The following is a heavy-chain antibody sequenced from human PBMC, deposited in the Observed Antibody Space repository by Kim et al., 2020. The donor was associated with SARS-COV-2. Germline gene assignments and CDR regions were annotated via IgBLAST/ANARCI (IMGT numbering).Heavy chain of an antibody. CDR1: GFTFSSYW. D-gene: IGHD3-3*01. V-gene: IGHV3-74*01. CDR2: INSDGSST. CDR3: ARVVTCAEPLYYDFWSGYLGNNWFDP. J-gene: IGHJ5*02. Sequence: GGSLRLSCAASGFTFSSYWMHWVRQAPGKGLVWVSRINSDGSSTSYADSVKGRFTISRDNAKNTLYLQMNSLRAEDTAVYYCARVVTCAEPLYYDFWSGYLGNNWFDPWGQGTLVTVSS.